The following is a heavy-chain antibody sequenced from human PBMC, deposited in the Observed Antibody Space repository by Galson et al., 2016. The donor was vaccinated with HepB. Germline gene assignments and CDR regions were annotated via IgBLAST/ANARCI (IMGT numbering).Heavy chain of an antibody. Sequence: SLRLSCAASGFTFSDYYMNWIRQAPGKGLESISYIDSSGTTIYHSDSVKGRLTVYRDNAKNSLYLQMNSLRVEDTAVYYCARGLYYGDYAPHYWGQGTLATVSS. J-gene: IGHJ4*02. CDR2: IDSSGTTI. CDR1: GFTFSDYY. CDR3: ARGLYYGDYAPHY. D-gene: IGHD4-17*01. V-gene: IGHV3-11*01.